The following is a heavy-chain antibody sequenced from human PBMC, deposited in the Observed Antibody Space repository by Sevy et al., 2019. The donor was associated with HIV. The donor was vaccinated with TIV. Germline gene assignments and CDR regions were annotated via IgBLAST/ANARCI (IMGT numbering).Heavy chain of an antibody. CDR3: AKVSGDRSDY. D-gene: IGHD7-27*01. J-gene: IGHJ4*01. V-gene: IGHV1-18*03. CDR1: GYSFTTYG. CDR2: ISGNSGNT. Sequence: ASVKVSCQASGYSFTTYGIIWVRQTPGQGLEWLGWISGNSGNTKYAQKIQGRLSMTTDTSTSTAYMELRSLKSDDMAVYYCAKVSGDRSDYWGQGTQVTVSS.